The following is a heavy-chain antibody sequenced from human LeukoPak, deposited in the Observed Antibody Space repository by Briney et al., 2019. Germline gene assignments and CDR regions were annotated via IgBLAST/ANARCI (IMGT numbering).Heavy chain of an antibody. Sequence: GRSLRLSCAASGFTFSSYGMHWVRQAPGKGLEWVAVISYDGSNKYYANSVKGRFTISRDNSKNTLYLQMNSLRAEDTAVYYCAKDLLEQWLVWGCDYWGQGTLVTVSS. CDR1: GFTFSSYG. J-gene: IGHJ4*02. V-gene: IGHV3-30*18. CDR2: ISYDGSNK. D-gene: IGHD6-19*01. CDR3: AKDLLEQWLVWGCDY.